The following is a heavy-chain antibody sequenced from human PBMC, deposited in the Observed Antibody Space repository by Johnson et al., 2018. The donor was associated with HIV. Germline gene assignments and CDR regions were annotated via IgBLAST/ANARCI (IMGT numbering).Heavy chain of an antibody. D-gene: IGHD1-26*01. CDR1: GFTFSSYW. J-gene: IGHJ3*01. CDR3: AREVVADGSYPLDAFDL. V-gene: IGHV3-7*05. Sequence: VQLVESGGGVVQPGGSLRLSCAASGFTFSSYWMSWVRQAPGKGLEWVANIKQDGSEKYYVDFVKGRFTISRDNAKNFLFLQVNSLRDDDTDVYYCAREVVADGSYPLDAFDLWGQGTMVTVSS. CDR2: IKQDGSEK.